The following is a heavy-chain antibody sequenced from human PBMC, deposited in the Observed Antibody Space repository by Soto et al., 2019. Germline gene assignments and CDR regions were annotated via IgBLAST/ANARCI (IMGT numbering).Heavy chain of an antibody. CDR2: ISPYTGNT. V-gene: IGHV1-18*01. CDR3: VMVDNYVTPTPQDV. CDR1: GYIFVNYG. J-gene: IGHJ6*02. D-gene: IGHD3-16*01. Sequence: QVQLVQSGAEVKKPGASVKVSCKASGYIFVNYGIAWVRQTPGPGHEWMGWISPYTGNTHSASKVQGRLTTTTDTSTSTAYTDLGSLTSDDTAVYYCVMVDNYVTPTPQDVWGQGTTVTVS.